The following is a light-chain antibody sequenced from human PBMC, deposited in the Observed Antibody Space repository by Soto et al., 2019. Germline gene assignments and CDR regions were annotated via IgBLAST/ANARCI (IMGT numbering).Light chain of an antibody. Sequence: EIVMTQSPATLSVSPGERATLSCRASQSVSSNLARYQQKPGQAPRLLIYGASTRATGIPARFSGSGSGTEFTLTISSVQSEDFAVYYCQQYNNWPRTFGQGTKVEIK. CDR1: QSVSSN. CDR3: QQYNNWPRT. J-gene: IGKJ1*01. CDR2: GAS. V-gene: IGKV3-15*01.